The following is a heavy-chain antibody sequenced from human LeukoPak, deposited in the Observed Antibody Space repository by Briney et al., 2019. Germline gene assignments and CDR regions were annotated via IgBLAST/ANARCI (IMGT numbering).Heavy chain of an antibody. CDR2: IYHSGST. Sequence: PSETLSLTCTVSGYSISSGYYWGWIRQPPGKGLEWIGNIYHSGSTYYNPSLKSRVTISVDTSKNQFSLKLSSVTAADTAVYYCARRYSSGWYYFDYWGQGTLVTVSS. CDR3: ARRYSSGWYYFDY. D-gene: IGHD6-19*01. J-gene: IGHJ4*02. V-gene: IGHV4-38-2*02. CDR1: GYSISSGYY.